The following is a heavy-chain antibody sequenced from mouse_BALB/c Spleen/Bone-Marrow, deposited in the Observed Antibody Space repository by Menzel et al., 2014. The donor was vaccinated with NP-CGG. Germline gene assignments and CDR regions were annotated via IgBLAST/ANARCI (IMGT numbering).Heavy chain of an antibody. V-gene: IGHV5-9-2*01. J-gene: IGHJ3*01. Sequence: EVKLMESGGGLVKSGGSLKLSCAASGFTFNSYGMSWVRQTPEKRLEWVATISGGGSYTFYSDSAKGRFTISRDNAKNNLYLQLSSLRSEDTALYYCARHAFYDQTEVSFVNWGQGTLVTVSA. CDR1: GFTFNSYG. D-gene: IGHD2-3*01. CDR2: ISGGGSYT. CDR3: ARHAFYDQTEVSFVN.